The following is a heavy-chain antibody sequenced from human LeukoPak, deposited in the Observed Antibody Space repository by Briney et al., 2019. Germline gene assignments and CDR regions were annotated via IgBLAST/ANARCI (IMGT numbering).Heavy chain of an antibody. D-gene: IGHD5-18*01. V-gene: IGHV1-2*06. CDR2: INPNSGGT. J-gene: IGHJ4*02. CDR3: ARVGYSYGIFDY. Sequence: ASVKVSCXASGYTFTGYYMHWVRQAPGQGLEWMGRINPNSGGTNYAQKFQGRVTMTRDTSISTAYMELSRLRSDDTAVYYCARVGYSYGIFDYWGQGTLVTVSS. CDR1: GYTFTGYY.